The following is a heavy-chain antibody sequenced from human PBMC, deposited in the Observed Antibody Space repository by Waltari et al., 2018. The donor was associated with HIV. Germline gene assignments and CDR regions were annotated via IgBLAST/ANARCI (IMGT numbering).Heavy chain of an antibody. V-gene: IGHV7-4-1*01. D-gene: IGHD3-9*01. Sequence: QVQLMQSGSELQKPGASVKLSCKTSGYTFTSYSINWVRQAPGQGLEWMGWIKTDNGKPTYAQGFTGRFVFSLDTSVSTAHLEISSLNVEDPAMYFCARKTPSTGTYFDVWGRGTLVIVSS. CDR3: ARKTPSTGTYFDV. CDR2: IKTDNGKP. J-gene: IGHJ2*01. CDR1: GYTFTSYS.